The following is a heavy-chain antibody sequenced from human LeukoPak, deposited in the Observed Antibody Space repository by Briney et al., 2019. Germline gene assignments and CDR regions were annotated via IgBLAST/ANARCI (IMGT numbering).Heavy chain of an antibody. CDR1: AFTFSTYA. CDR3: ARDRLYGHYDNSGYLDY. CDR2: ISYDGRKE. Sequence: GGSLRLSCAASAFTFSTYAIHWVRQSPGKGLEWVAVISYDGRKEYYADSVKGRFTISRDNSKNTLYLQMNSLRLEDTAIYYCARDRLYGHYDNSGYLDYWGQGTLVTVSS. D-gene: IGHD3-22*01. J-gene: IGHJ4*02. V-gene: IGHV3-30*04.